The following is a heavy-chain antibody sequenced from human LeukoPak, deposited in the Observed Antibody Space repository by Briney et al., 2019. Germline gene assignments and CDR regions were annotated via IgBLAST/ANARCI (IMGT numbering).Heavy chain of an antibody. J-gene: IGHJ3*02. CDR1: GYTFTSYG. D-gene: IGHD6-13*01. CDR3: ARVTKYSSSWYWFHDAFDI. CDR2: ISAYNGNT. V-gene: IGHV1-18*01. Sequence: GASVKVSCKASGYTFTSYGISWVRQVPGQGLEWMGWISAYNGNTNYAQKLQGRVTMTTDTSTSTAYMELRSLRSDDTAVYYCARVTKYSSSWYWFHDAFDIWGQGTMVTVSS.